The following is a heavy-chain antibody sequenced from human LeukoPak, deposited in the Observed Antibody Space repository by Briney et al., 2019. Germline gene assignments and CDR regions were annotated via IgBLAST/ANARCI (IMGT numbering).Heavy chain of an antibody. Sequence: TPETLSLTCAVYGGSFSGYYWSWIRQPPGKGLEWIGEINHSGSTNYNPSLKSRVTISVDTSKNQFSLKLSSVTAADTAVYFCARGPTVAVADYWGQGTLVTVSS. CDR1: GGSFSGYY. V-gene: IGHV4-34*01. CDR3: ARGPTVAVADY. D-gene: IGHD6-19*01. J-gene: IGHJ4*02. CDR2: INHSGST.